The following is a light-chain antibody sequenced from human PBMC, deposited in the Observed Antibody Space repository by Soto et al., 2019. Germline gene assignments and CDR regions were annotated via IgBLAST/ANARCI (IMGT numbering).Light chain of an antibody. CDR1: QSVGTY. CDR2: DVS. CDR3: QHRSIWPVS. V-gene: IGKV3-11*01. Sequence: EIVLTQSPATLSLSPGERATLSCRASQSVGTYLAWYQQKPGQSPRLLMFDVSNRAPGNPARFSGSGSGTDFTLTISSLEPEDFGVYYCQHRSIWPVSFGQGTRLEIK. J-gene: IGKJ5*01.